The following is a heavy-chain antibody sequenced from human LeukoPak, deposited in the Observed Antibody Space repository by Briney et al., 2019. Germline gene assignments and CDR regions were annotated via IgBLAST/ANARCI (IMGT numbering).Heavy chain of an antibody. CDR1: GGSISSGTYY. Sequence: PSETLSLTCTVSGGSISSGTYYWSWIRQPAGKGLQCIGRFYPGGSTNYNPSFQSRVNISVDTSKNQFSLKLYSVTASDTAVYYCAREDSNGWRRRGYFDYWGQGTLVTVSS. CDR3: AREDSNGWRRRGYFDY. J-gene: IGHJ4*02. D-gene: IGHD6-19*01. CDR2: FYPGGST. V-gene: IGHV4-61*02.